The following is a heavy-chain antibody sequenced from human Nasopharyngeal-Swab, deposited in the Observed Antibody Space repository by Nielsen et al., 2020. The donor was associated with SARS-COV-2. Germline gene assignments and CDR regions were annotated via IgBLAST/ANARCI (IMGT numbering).Heavy chain of an antibody. Sequence: SETLSLTCTVSGSSISTYYWSWIRQPPGKGLEWIGYIHSSGTTNYNPSLKSRVTISVDTSKNQFSLKLSSVTAADTAVYYCARGFDPWGQGTLVTVSS. CDR2: IHSSGTT. CDR1: GSSISTYY. V-gene: IGHV4-59*01. CDR3: ARGFDP. J-gene: IGHJ5*02.